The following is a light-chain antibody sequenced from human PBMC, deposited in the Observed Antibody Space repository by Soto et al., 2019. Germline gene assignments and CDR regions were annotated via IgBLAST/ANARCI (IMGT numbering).Light chain of an antibody. J-gene: IGKJ5*01. CDR3: QQYSNWPIT. CDR1: QSISNF. V-gene: IGKV3-15*01. Sequence: EIVLTQSPATLSLSPGERATLSCRASQSISNFLAWYQQKPGQAPRLLMYGASTRATGIPARFSGSGSGTEFTLTISSLRSEDFAVYSCQQYSNWPITFGQGTRLEIK. CDR2: GAS.